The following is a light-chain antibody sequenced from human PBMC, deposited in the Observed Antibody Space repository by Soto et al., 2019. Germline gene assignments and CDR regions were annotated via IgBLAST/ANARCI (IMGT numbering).Light chain of an antibody. CDR1: SSDVGSYNL. CDR2: EVS. J-gene: IGLJ1*01. Sequence: QSVLTQPASVSGSPGQSITISCTGTSSDVGSYNLVSWSQHHPGKARKLMIYEVSKRPSGVSNRFSGSKSGNTASLTISGLQAEYDSDYDFGSYAGSSTYVFGTGTKLTVL. CDR3: GSYAGSSTYV. V-gene: IGLV2-23*02.